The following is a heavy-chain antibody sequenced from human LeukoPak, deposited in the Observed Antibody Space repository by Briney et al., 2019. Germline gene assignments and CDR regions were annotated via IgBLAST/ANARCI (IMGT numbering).Heavy chain of an antibody. CDR3: ARPQPSMVRGLSFDY. J-gene: IGHJ4*02. CDR2: IIPIFGTA. D-gene: IGHD3-10*01. Sequence: ASVKVPCKASGGTFSSYAISWVRQAPGQGLEWMGGIIPIFGTANYAQKFQGRVTITADESTSTAYMELSSLRSEDTAVYYCARPQPSMVRGLSFDYWGQGTLVTVSS. V-gene: IGHV1-69*13. CDR1: GGTFSSYA.